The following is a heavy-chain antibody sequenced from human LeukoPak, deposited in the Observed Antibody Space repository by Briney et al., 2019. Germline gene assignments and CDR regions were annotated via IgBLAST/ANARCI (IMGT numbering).Heavy chain of an antibody. D-gene: IGHD3-10*01. CDR2: ISSSGSTI. CDR3: ARDPGLLYGSGSYYAFDI. J-gene: IGHJ3*02. CDR1: GFTFSTYA. Sequence: GGSLRLSCAASGFTFSTYAMSWVRQAPGKGLEWVSYISSSGSTIYYADSVKGRFTISRDNAKNSLYLQMNSLRAEDTAVYYCARDPGLLYGSGSYYAFDIWGQGTMVTVSS. V-gene: IGHV3-11*01.